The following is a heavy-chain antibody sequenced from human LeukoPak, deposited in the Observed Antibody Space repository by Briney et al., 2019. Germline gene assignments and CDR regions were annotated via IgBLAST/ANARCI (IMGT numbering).Heavy chain of an antibody. CDR1: GFTFSSFD. V-gene: IGHV3-13*01. D-gene: IGHD1-1*01. J-gene: IGHJ6*03. Sequence: GGSLRLSCAASGFTFSSFDMHWVRQPTGQGLEWVSTIGTASDTYYPGSVEGRFTLSRDNAKNALYLQMNSLRAGDTAVYYSARGPPRGKYYYMDVWGKGTPVTVSS. CDR3: ARGPPRGKYYYMDV. CDR2: IGTASDT.